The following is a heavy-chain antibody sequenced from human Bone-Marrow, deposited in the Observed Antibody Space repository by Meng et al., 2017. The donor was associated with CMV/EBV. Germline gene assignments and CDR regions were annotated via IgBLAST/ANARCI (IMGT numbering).Heavy chain of an antibody. V-gene: IGHV3-7*01. Sequence: GGSLRLSCAASGFTFSSYWMSWVRQAPGKGLEWVANIKQDGSEKYYVDSVKGRFTISRDNAKNSLYLQMNSLRAEDTAVYYCARDVSRGWYYGMDVWGQGTKVTVS. CDR3: ARDVSRGWYYGMDV. CDR2: IKQDGSEK. D-gene: IGHD3-22*01. J-gene: IGHJ6*02. CDR1: GFTFSSYW.